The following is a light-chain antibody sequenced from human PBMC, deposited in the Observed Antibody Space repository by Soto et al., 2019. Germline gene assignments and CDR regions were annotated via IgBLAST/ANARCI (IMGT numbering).Light chain of an antibody. Sequence: IGLTQAPCTLSLSPVETAALSVSGSQSVGSSYLAWYQQKPGQAPRLLIYGASSRATGIPDRFSGSGSGTDFTLTISRLEPEDFAVYYCQQYGNSPITFGQGTRLEIK. CDR1: QSVGSSY. V-gene: IGKV3-20*01. CDR2: GAS. J-gene: IGKJ5*01. CDR3: QQYGNSPIT.